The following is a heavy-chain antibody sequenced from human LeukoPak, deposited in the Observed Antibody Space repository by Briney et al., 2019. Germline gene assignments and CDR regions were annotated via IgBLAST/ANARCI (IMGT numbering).Heavy chain of an antibody. CDR1: GGSISSYY. J-gene: IGHJ4*02. Sequence: SETLSLTCTVSGGSISSYYWSWIRQPPGKGLEWIGYIYYSGSTNYNPSLKSRVTISVDTSKNQFSLKLISVTAADTAVYYCAREDTGGLDYWGQGILVTVSP. CDR2: IYYSGST. V-gene: IGHV4-59*12. CDR3: AREDTGGLDY. D-gene: IGHD2-8*02.